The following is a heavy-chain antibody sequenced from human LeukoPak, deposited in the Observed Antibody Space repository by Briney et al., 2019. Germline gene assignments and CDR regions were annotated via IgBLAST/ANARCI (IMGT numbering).Heavy chain of an antibody. Sequence: SETLSLTCTESVDSISSYYWSWIRKPPGKGMELIGYIYYSGRTNYNPSLKSRVTISVDASKNQFSLKLSSVTDADTAVYYCAREDPYCSGGSCYSVDYWGQGTLVTVSS. CDR1: VDSISSYY. CDR3: AREDPYCSGGSCYSVDY. V-gene: IGHV4-59*01. D-gene: IGHD2-15*01. CDR2: IYYSGRT. J-gene: IGHJ4*02.